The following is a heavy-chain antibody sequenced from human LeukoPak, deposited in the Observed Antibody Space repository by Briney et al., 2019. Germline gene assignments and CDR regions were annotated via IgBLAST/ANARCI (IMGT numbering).Heavy chain of an antibody. V-gene: IGHV4-34*01. CDR1: GGSFSGYY. J-gene: IGHJ4*02. Sequence: SEPLSLTCAVYGGSFSGYYWSWIRQPPGKGLEWSGEINHSGSTNYNSSLKSRVAISVDTSKNQFSLKLSSVTAADTAVYYCARGLRRWLRDPFDYWGQGTLVTVSS. CDR3: ARGLRRWLRDPFDY. CDR2: INHSGST. D-gene: IGHD5-12*01.